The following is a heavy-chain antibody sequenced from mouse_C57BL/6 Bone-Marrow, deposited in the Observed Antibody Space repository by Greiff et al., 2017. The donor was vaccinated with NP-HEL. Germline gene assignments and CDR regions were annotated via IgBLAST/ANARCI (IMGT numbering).Heavy chain of an antibody. CDR2: IDPANGNT. CDR1: GFNIKNTY. Sequence: VQLQQSVAELVRPGASVKLSCTASGFNIKNTYMHWVKQRPEQGLEWIGRIDPANGNTKYAPKFPGKATITADTSSNTAYLQLSSQTSEDTAIYYCALDYDGSTGIYYYAMDYWGQGTSVTVSS. CDR3: ALDYDGSTGIYYYAMDY. D-gene: IGHD1-1*01. V-gene: IGHV14-3*01. J-gene: IGHJ4*01.